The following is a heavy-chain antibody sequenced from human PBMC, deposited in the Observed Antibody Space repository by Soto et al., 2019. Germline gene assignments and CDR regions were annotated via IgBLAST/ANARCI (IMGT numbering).Heavy chain of an antibody. D-gene: IGHD4-4*01. J-gene: IGHJ4*02. CDR1: GGSVSSGSYY. CDR3: ARYSGGNSGIDY. CDR2: IYYSGST. V-gene: IGHV4-61*01. Sequence: SETLSLTCTVSGGSVSSGSYYWRWIRQPPGKGLEWIGYIYYSGSTNFNPSLKSRVTISVDTSKNQFSLKLSSVTAADTAVYYCARYSGGNSGIDYWGQGTLITVAS.